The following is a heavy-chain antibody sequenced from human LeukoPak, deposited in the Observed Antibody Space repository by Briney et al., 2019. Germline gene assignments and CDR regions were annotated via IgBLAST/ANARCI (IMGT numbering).Heavy chain of an antibody. V-gene: IGHV4-34*01. D-gene: IGHD6-6*01. CDR1: GGSFSGYY. CDR3: ARDLYSSSPVTAGGRLFDY. J-gene: IGHJ4*02. Sequence: AETLSLTCAVYGGSFSGYYWRWIRQPPGKGLEWIGEINHSGSTNYNPSLERRVTISVDAYKNQFPVELSSVTGADAAVLFWARDLYSSSPVTAGGRLFDYWRQ. CDR2: INHSGST.